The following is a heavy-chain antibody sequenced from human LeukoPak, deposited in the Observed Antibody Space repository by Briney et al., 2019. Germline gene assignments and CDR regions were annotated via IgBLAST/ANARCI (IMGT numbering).Heavy chain of an antibody. J-gene: IGHJ4*02. CDR2: ISWNSGNK. CDR1: GFTFDDYA. Sequence: GGSLRLSCAASGFTFDDYALHWVRQAPGKGLEWVSGISWNSGNKGYADSVKGRFIISRDNAKNSLYLQMNSLRAEDTALYYCAKDTKSSGWYPVFDYWGQGTLVTVSS. CDR3: AKDTKSSGWYPVFDY. V-gene: IGHV3-9*01. D-gene: IGHD6-19*01.